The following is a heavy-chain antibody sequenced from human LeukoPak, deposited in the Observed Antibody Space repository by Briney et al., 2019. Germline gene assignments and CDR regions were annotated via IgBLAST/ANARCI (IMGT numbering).Heavy chain of an antibody. CDR3: AKASHYDILTGYYTLGGYFDY. D-gene: IGHD3-9*01. CDR1: GFTFSSYA. V-gene: IGHV3-23*01. CDR2: ISGSGGST. J-gene: IGHJ4*02. Sequence: AGGSLRLSCAAPGFTFSSYAMSWVRQGPGKGLEWVSAISGSGGSTYYADSVKGRFTISRDNSKNTLYLQMNSLRAEDTAVYYCAKASHYDILTGYYTLGGYFDYWGQGTLVTVSS.